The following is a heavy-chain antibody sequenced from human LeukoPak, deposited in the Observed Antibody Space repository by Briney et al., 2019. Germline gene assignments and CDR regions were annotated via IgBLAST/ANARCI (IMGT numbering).Heavy chain of an antibody. V-gene: IGHV4-59*11. J-gene: IGHJ4*02. CDR3: ARMFYSTTWYREGGFDY. CDR2: IYYTGST. CDR1: AGSISGHY. Sequence: SETLSLTCTVSAGSISGHYWSVIRQPPGKGLEWIAFIYYTGSTHYNPSLKSRVIMSLDTSKNQFSLKLRSVTAADTALYYCARMFYSTTWYREGGFDYWGQGTLVSVSS. D-gene: IGHD6-13*01.